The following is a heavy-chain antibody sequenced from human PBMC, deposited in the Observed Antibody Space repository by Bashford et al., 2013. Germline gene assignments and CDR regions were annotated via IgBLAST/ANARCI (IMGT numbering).Heavy chain of an antibody. Sequence: GESLKISCKGSGYSFTSYWIAWVRQMPGKGLEWMGIIYTGESDTRYRPSFQGQVTISADKSFSTAYLQWSSLKASDTAMYYCARHSGYCADGDCYREGYFDYVGPGNSGHRLL. V-gene: IGHV5-51*01. CDR2: IYTGESDT. CDR3: ARHSGYCADGDCYREGYFDY. J-gene: IGHJ4*02. D-gene: IGHD2-8*01. CDR1: GYSFTSYW.